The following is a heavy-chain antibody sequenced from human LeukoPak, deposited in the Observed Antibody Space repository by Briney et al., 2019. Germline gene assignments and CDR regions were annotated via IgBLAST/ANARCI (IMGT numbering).Heavy chain of an antibody. Sequence: PGGSLRLSCAASGFTFNKYNMNWVRQAPGKGLEWVSSISTTSSFIYYADSVKGRFTISRDNAKNSLYLQMNSLRAEDTAVYYCAREVWFGELLDYWGQGTLVTVSS. D-gene: IGHD3-10*01. V-gene: IGHV3-21*01. CDR3: AREVWFGELLDY. CDR2: ISTTSSFI. CDR1: GFTFNKYN. J-gene: IGHJ4*02.